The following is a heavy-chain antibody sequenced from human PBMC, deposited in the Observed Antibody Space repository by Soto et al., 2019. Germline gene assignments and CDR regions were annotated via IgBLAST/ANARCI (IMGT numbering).Heavy chain of an antibody. Sequence: QVQLVESGGGVVQPGRSLRLSCAASGFTFSSYGMHWVRQAPGKGLEWVAVISYDGSNKYYADSVKGRFTISRDNSKNTLYLQMNSLRAEDTAVYYCAKPFASSGSGGFDYWGQGTLVTVSS. CDR1: GFTFSSYG. V-gene: IGHV3-30*18. CDR2: ISYDGSNK. CDR3: AKPFASSGSGGFDY. J-gene: IGHJ4*02. D-gene: IGHD6-19*01.